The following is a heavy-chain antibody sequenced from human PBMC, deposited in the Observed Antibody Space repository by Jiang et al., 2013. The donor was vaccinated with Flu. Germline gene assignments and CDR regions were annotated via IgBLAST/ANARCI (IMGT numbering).Heavy chain of an antibody. CDR3: AKRPNSYYYYMDV. J-gene: IGHJ6*03. D-gene: IGHD4-23*01. V-gene: IGHV3-30*18. CDR2: IAYDGSNK. CDR1: GFTFSSYG. Sequence: QLLESGGGVVQPGRSLRLSCAASGFTFSSYGMHWVRQAPGKGLEWVAVIAYDGSNKYYADSVKGRFTISRDNSKNTVYLQMNSLRAEDTAVYYCAKRPNSYYYYMDVWGKGTTVTVSS.